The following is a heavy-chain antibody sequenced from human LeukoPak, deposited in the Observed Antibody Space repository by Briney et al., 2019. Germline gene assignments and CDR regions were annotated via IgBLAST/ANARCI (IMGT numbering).Heavy chain of an antibody. CDR1: GFTFSSYW. CDR2: ISPDGSTT. D-gene: IGHD3-10*01. CDR3: ARGPDRYYYGSGTDY. J-gene: IGHJ4*02. Sequence: GGSLRLSCAASGFTFSSYWMHWVRQAPGKGLVWVSRISPDGSTTGHADSVKGRFTLSRDNAKNTLYLQMNSLRAEDTAVYYCARGPDRYYYGSGTDYWGQGTLVTVSS. V-gene: IGHV3-74*01.